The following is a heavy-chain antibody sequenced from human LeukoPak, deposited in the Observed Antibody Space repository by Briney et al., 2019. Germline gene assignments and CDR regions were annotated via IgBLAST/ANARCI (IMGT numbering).Heavy chain of an antibody. CDR3: ARHAVSGTYWPPFDY. CDR1: GGSINSNSHH. CDR2: IYYSGTT. Sequence: SETLSLTCSVSGGSINSNSHHWDWIRQAPGKGLEWIGNIYYSGTTSYNPSLKSRVTISVDTSKNQFSLRLTSVTAADTAIYHCARHAVSGTYWPPFDYWGQGSLVTVSS. D-gene: IGHD3-10*01. V-gene: IGHV4-39*01. J-gene: IGHJ4*02.